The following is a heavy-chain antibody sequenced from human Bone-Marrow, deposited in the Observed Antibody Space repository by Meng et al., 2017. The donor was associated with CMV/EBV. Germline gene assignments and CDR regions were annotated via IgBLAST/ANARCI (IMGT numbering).Heavy chain of an antibody. J-gene: IGHJ4*02. Sequence: GESLKISCVASGFTFSSYGMHWVRQAPGKGLEWVAFIRYDGSNKYYADSVKGRFTISRDNSKNTLYLQMNSLRAEDTTVYYCAKPLGGQQLGPDYWGQGTLVTVSS. D-gene: IGHD6-13*01. CDR3: AKPLGGQQLGPDY. V-gene: IGHV3-30*02. CDR1: GFTFSSYG. CDR2: IRYDGSNK.